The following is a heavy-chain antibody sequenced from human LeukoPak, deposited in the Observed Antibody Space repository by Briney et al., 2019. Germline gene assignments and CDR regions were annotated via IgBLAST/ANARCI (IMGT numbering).Heavy chain of an antibody. CDR1: GXSFSDYY. CDR2: ISGSSSYT. J-gene: IGHJ1*01. V-gene: IGHV3-11*03. D-gene: IGHD6-13*01. CDR3: ARTLVAAPGSKGGP. Sequence: GSLRLSCSASGXSFSDYYMSWIRQAPGKGLEWVSYISGSSSYTDYADSVKGRFTISRDNAKNSLYLQMNSLRVEDTAVYYCARTLVAAPGSKGGPWGQGTLVTVSS.